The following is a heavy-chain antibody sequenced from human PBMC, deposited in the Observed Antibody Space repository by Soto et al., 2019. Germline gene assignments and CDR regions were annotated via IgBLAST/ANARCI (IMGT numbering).Heavy chain of an antibody. Sequence: EVQLEESGGGLVQPGGSLRLSCVVSGFTFSRYEMNWVRQAPGKGLEWISYINGNGTTTYYAASVKGRFTISRDNAKNTLYLQMDGLRADDTALYSCVRDFRRFLAWPTNGYHDSGMDAWGRGTKVIVS. CDR2: INGNGTTT. CDR1: GFTFSRYE. D-gene: IGHD3-3*01. J-gene: IGHJ6*02. V-gene: IGHV3-48*03. CDR3: VRDFRRFLAWPTNGYHDSGMDA.